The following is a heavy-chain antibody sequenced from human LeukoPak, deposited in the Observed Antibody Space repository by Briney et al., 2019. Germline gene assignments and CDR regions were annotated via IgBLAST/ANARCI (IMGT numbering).Heavy chain of an antibody. D-gene: IGHD3-22*01. CDR1: GFTFDNAW. V-gene: IGHV3-15*01. Sequence: PGGSLRLSCVASGFTFDNAWMSWVRQAPGKGVEWVGRIKSRCGGRTTDYAARVEGRFHISREDSKDTVNQQMDSLQHGETGVYFCTRTSYSVSIGLHWGQGALVTVSS. CDR3: TRTSYSVSIGLH. CDR2: IKSRCGGRTT. J-gene: IGHJ1*01.